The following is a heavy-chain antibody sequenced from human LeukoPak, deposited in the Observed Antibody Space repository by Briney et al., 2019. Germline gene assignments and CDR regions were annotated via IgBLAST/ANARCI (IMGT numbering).Heavy chain of an antibody. Sequence: GASVKVSCKASGYSFTNLYMHWVRQAPGQGLEWVGIINPSGGSTTYAQKFQGRVTMTRDTSTSTVYMELSNLIFEDTAVYYCARDHEVQQQLANYFDYWGQGTLVTVSS. CDR2: INPSGGST. D-gene: IGHD6-13*01. CDR3: ARDHEVQQQLANYFDY. CDR1: GYSFTNLY. V-gene: IGHV1-46*01. J-gene: IGHJ4*02.